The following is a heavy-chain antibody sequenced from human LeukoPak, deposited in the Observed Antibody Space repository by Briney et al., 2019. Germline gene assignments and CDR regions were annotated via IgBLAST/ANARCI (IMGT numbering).Heavy chain of an antibody. CDR2: MNPNGGNT. CDR1: GYTFTSYD. Sequence: ASVKVSCKASGYTFTSYDINWVRQATGQGLEWMGWMNPNGGNTGYAQKFQGRVTMTRNTSISTAYMELSSLRSEDTAVYYCARGPRYCSGGSCLIYFDYWGQGTLVTVSS. D-gene: IGHD2-15*01. V-gene: IGHV1-8*01. CDR3: ARGPRYCSGGSCLIYFDY. J-gene: IGHJ4*02.